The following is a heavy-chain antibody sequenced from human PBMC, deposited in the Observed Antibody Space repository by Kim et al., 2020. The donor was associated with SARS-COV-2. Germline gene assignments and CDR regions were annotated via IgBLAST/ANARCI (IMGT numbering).Heavy chain of an antibody. CDR1: GGTFSSYA. J-gene: IGHJ6*02. Sequence: SVKVSCKASGGTFSSYAISWVRQAPGQGLEWMGGIIPIFGTANYAQKFQGRVTITADESTSTAYMELSSLRSEDTAVYYCARVNGDYRYYYYYGMDVWGQGTTVTVSS. D-gene: IGHD4-17*01. CDR2: IIPIFGTA. CDR3: ARVNGDYRYYYYYGMDV. V-gene: IGHV1-69*13.